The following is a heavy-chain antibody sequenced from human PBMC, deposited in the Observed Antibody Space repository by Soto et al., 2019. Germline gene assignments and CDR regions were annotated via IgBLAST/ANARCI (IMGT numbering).Heavy chain of an antibody. V-gene: IGHV3-53*05. Sequence: GGSLRLSCAASGFTVSSNYMTWVRQAPGKGLEWVSVMYSGGTTYYADSVKGRFTISRDNSKNTLYLQMNSLRAEDTAVYYCASPMVRGVSGRLDYWGQGTLVTVSS. J-gene: IGHJ4*02. D-gene: IGHD3-10*01. CDR3: ASPMVRGVSGRLDY. CDR1: GFTVSSNY. CDR2: MYSGGTT.